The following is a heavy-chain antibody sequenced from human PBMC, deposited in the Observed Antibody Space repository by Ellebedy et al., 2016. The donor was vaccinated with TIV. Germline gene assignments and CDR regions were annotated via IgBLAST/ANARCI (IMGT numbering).Heavy chain of an antibody. D-gene: IGHD2-15*01. Sequence: ASVKVSXXVSGYTLTELSMHWVRQAPGKGLEWMGWISAYNGNTNYAQKLQGRVTITADESTSTAYMELSSLRSEDTAVYYCARVLGGGYSWGQGTLVTVSS. CDR1: GYTLTELS. V-gene: IGHV1-18*01. CDR2: ISAYNGNT. CDR3: ARVLGGGYS. J-gene: IGHJ5*02.